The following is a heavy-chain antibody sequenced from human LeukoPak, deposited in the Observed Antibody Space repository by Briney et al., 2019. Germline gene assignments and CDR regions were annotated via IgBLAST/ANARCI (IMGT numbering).Heavy chain of an antibody. CDR3: ATRRGRYGMDV. Sequence: SETLSLTCAVYGGSFSGYYWSWICQPPGKGLEWIGEINHSGNTNYDPSLKSRVTISVDTSRNQFSLKLSSVTAADTAVYYCATRRGRYGMDVWGKGTTVTVSS. J-gene: IGHJ6*04. V-gene: IGHV4-34*01. CDR2: INHSGNT. CDR1: GGSFSGYY.